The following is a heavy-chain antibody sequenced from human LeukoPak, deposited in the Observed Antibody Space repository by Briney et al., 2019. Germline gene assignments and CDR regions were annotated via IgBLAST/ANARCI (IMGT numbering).Heavy chain of an antibody. J-gene: IGHJ4*02. CDR1: GFTFSSYT. CDR3: ARRRDGYISYFDY. CDR2: ISTSSSYI. Sequence: SGGSLRLSCAASGFTFSSYTMNWVRQAPGKGLEWVSSISTSSSYIYYADSVKGRFTISRDNAKNSLYLQMNSLRVEDTAVYYCARRRDGYISYFDYWGQGTLVTVSS. V-gene: IGHV3-21*01. D-gene: IGHD5-24*01.